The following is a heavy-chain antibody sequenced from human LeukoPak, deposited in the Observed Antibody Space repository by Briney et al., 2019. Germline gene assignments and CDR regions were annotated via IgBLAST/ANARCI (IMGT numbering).Heavy chain of an antibody. CDR2: SYSGGNA. CDR1: GASTSAYY. V-gene: IGHV4-59*01. D-gene: IGHD1-26*01. Sequence: SETLSLTCTVSGASTSAYYWSWIRQPPGKGLEWIGYSYSGGNANYNASLKSRVTISIDTSETQFSLRLTSVTAADTAVYFCAHSKRGGGYYINSFAVWGRGALVTISS. J-gene: IGHJ3*01. CDR3: AHSKRGGGYYINSFAV.